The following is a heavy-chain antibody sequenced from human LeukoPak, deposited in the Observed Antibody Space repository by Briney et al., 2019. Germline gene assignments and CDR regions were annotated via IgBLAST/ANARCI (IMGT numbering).Heavy chain of an antibody. CDR1: GYTFTSYA. J-gene: IGHJ3*02. CDR2: IIPIFGTA. Sequence: ASVKVSCKASGYTFTSYAINWVRQAPGQGLEWMGGIIPIFGTANYAQKFQGRVTITTDESTSTAYMELSSLRSEDTAVYYCARGQGFDAFDIWGQGTMVTVSS. CDR3: ARGQGFDAFDI. V-gene: IGHV1-69*05.